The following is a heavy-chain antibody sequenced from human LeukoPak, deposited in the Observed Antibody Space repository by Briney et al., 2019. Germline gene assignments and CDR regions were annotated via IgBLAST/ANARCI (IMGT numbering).Heavy chain of an antibody. CDR1: GYSFTSYW. Sequence: GESLKISCKGSGYSFTSYWIGWVRQMPGKGLEWMGIIYPGDSDTRYSPSFQGQVTISADKSISTAYLQWSSLKASDTAMYYCARRRYCGGDCYDRAFDIWGQGTMVTVSS. J-gene: IGHJ3*02. CDR3: ARRRYCGGDCYDRAFDI. V-gene: IGHV5-51*01. CDR2: IYPGDSDT. D-gene: IGHD2-21*02.